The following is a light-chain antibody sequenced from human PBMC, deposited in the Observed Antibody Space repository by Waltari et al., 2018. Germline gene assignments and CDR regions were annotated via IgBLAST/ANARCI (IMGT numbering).Light chain of an antibody. V-gene: IGKV1-33*01. CDR2: GAS. CDR3: QRYDNLPIA. CDR1: HDISYF. J-gene: IGKJ5*01. Sequence: DIQMTQSPSSLSASLGGRVTITCRTSHDISYFLSWYQQRPGRVPKLLIYGASNLETGVPSRFSGSGSGTHFSLTISSLQAEDIATYYCQRYDNLPIAFGQGTRLEIK.